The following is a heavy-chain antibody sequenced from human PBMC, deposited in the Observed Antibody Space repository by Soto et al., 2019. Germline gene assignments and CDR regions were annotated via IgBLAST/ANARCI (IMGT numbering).Heavy chain of an antibody. CDR2: IYSGGST. CDR3: AREGRGWHYFDY. J-gene: IGHJ4*02. V-gene: IGHV3-53*02. Sequence: EVQLVETGGGLIQPGGSLRLSCAASGFTVSSNYMSWVRQAPGKGLEWVSVIYSGGSTYYADSVKGRFTISRDNSTNTLYLQMNSLRAEDTAVYYCAREGRGWHYFDYWGQGTLVSVSS. CDR1: GFTVSSNY. D-gene: IGHD6-19*01.